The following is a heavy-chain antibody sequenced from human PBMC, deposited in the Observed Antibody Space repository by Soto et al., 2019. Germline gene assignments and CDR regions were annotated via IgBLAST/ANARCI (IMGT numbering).Heavy chain of an antibody. CDR3: ARHVRSKIAVVTRGAFDI. V-gene: IGHV4-39*01. Sequence: SETLSLTCTVSGGSISSSSYYWGWIRQPPGKGLEWIGSIYYSGSTYYNPSLKSRVTISVDTSKNQFSLKLSSVTAADTAVYYCARHVRSKIAVVTRGAFDIWGQGTMVTVSS. J-gene: IGHJ3*02. CDR2: IYYSGST. CDR1: GGSISSSSYY. D-gene: IGHD2-15*01.